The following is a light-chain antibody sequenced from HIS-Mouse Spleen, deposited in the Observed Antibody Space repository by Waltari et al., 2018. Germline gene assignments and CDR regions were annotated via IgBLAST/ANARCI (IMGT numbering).Light chain of an antibody. Sequence: QSALTQPRSVSGSPGQSVTISCTGTSSDVGCYNYVSWYQQHPGKAPKLMIYDVSKRPSGVPDRFSGSKSGNTASLTISGLQAEDEADYYCCSYAGRGVFGTGTKVTVL. CDR2: DVS. CDR1: SSDVGCYNY. V-gene: IGLV2-11*01. CDR3: CSYAGRGV. J-gene: IGLJ1*01.